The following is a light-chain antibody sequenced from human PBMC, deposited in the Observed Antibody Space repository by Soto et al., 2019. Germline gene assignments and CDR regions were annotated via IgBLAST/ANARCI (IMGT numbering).Light chain of an antibody. Sequence: DIQMTQSPSSLSASVGDRVTITCRASQGIGNFLAWYQQKPGKVPKLLIYAASTLQSGVPSRFSGSGSGTDFALTISSLQPEDVATYYCQKYNSAPWTFGQGINVEIK. V-gene: IGKV1-27*01. CDR2: AAS. CDR3: QKYNSAPWT. J-gene: IGKJ1*01. CDR1: QGIGNF.